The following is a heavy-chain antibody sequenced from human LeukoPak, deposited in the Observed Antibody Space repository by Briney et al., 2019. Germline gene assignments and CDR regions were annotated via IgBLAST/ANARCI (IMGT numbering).Heavy chain of an antibody. V-gene: IGHV3-53*04. CDR2: IYSGGST. Sequence: GGSLRLSCAASGFTVSSNYMSWVRQAPGKGLEWVSGIYSGGSTYYADSVKGRFTISRHNSKNTLYLQMNSLRAEDTAVYYCARGIGYYDSSGYGFDYWGQGTLVTVPS. D-gene: IGHD3-22*01. CDR3: ARGIGYYDSSGYGFDY. J-gene: IGHJ4*02. CDR1: GFTVSSNY.